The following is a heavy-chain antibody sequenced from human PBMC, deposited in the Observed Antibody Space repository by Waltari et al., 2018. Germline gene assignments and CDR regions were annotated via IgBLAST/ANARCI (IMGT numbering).Heavy chain of an antibody. CDR1: GDIFSNYA. Sequence: QVQLVPSGAEVKKPGSSVKLSCKASGDIFSNYAITWVRQAPGQGLEWMGGILPRYATSINAQEFQGRDTITADDSTSTAYVELSSLGSEYTAIYNCARSQVVVIAPRDCCGQGTLVTVSS. CDR3: ARSQVVVIAPRDC. J-gene: IGHJ4*02. D-gene: IGHD2-21*01. CDR2: ILPRYATS. V-gene: IGHV1-69*13.